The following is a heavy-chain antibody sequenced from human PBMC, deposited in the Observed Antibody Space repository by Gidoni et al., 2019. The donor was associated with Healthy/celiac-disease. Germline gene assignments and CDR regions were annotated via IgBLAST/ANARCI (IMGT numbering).Heavy chain of an antibody. J-gene: IGHJ4*02. CDR3: AKGTYYDFWSGYPFDY. CDR2: ISWNSGSI. D-gene: IGHD3-3*01. Sequence: EVQLVESGGGLVQPGRSLRLSCAASGFTFDDYAMHWVRQAPGKGLEWVSGISWNSGSIGYADSVKGRFTISRDNAKNSLYLQMNSLRAEDTALCYCAKGTYYDFWSGYPFDYWGQGTLVTVSS. V-gene: IGHV3-9*01. CDR1: GFTFDDYA.